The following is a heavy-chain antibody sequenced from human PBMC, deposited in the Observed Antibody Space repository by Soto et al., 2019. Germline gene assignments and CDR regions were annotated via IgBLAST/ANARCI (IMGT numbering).Heavy chain of an antibody. CDR3: AKPSQGALYYSSMDV. J-gene: IGHJ6*04. V-gene: IGHV3-33*03. CDR2: MQSDGNTK. CDR1: GFNFSPSA. Sequence: GSLKLACPGSGFNFSPSAKHCVRQAPGKGLECVAVMQSDGNTKYYADSVKGRFTISRDDSKSTLYLQMNGLRAEDTAVYYCAKPSQGALYYSSMDVWGKGTSVPVSS.